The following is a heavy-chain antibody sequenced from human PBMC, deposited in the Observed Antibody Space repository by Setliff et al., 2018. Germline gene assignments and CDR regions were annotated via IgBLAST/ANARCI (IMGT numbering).Heavy chain of an antibody. CDR2: IYTSGST. J-gene: IGHJ4*02. CDR1: GGSISRYY. Sequence: SETLSLTCTVSGGSISRYYWSWIRQPAGKGLEWIGRIYTSGSTNYNPSLKSRVTMSVDTSKNQFSLKLSSVTAADTAVYYCARSGRCYYESSGQFDYWGQGTLVTVSS. D-gene: IGHD3-22*01. CDR3: ARSGRCYYESSGQFDY. V-gene: IGHV4-4*07.